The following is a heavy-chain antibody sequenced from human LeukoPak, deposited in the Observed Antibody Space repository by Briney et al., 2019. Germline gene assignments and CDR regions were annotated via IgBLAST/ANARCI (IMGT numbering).Heavy chain of an antibody. Sequence: SETLSLTCAVYGGSFSGYYWSWIRQPPGKGLEWIGEINHSGSTNYNPSLKSRVTISVDTSKNQFSLKLSSVTAADTAVHYCARGGDYKQDYNWFDPWGQGTLVTVSS. CDR3: ARGGDYKQDYNWFDP. CDR2: INHSGST. J-gene: IGHJ5*02. D-gene: IGHD4-17*01. CDR1: GGSFSGYY. V-gene: IGHV4-34*01.